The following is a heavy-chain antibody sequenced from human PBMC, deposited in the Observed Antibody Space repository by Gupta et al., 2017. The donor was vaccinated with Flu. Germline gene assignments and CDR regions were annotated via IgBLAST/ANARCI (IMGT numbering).Heavy chain of an antibody. Sequence: ASGGTFDSYAMSGGRQAPGQGLEWMGGIIPSFGAANYAQKFQGRVTITAEKSTSTVYMELSRVSPQDTARYYCARGSQGDYDCFDPWGQGTPVTVSA. CDR1: GGTFDSYA. D-gene: IGHD3-16*01. J-gene: IGHJ5*02. CDR3: ARGSQGDYDCFDP. V-gene: IGHV1-69*06. CDR2: IIPSFGAA.